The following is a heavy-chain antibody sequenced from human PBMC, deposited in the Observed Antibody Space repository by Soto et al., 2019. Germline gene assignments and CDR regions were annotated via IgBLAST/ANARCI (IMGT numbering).Heavy chain of an antibody. D-gene: IGHD3-3*01. CDR2: ISSSSSYI. V-gene: IGHV3-21*01. Sequence: GGSLRLSCAASGFTFSSYSMNWVRQAPGKGLEWVSSISSSSSYIYYADSVKGRFTISRDNAKNSLYLQMNSLRAEDTAVYYCARGPSKYYDFWSGYFDFDYWGQGTLVTVSS. CDR1: GFTFSSYS. J-gene: IGHJ4*02. CDR3: ARGPSKYYDFWSGYFDFDY.